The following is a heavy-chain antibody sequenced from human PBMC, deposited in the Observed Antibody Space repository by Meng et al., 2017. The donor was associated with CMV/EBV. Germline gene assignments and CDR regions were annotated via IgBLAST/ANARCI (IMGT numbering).Heavy chain of an antibody. CDR1: GFTFSSYW. D-gene: IGHD4-17*01. CDR2: IKQDGSEK. V-gene: IGHV3-7*01. J-gene: IGHJ6*02. CDR3: AREYGSLRSYYFYGMDV. Sequence: GESLKISCAASGFTFSSYWMSWVRQAPGKGLEWVANIKQDGSEKYYVDSVKGRFTISRDNAKNSLYLQMNSLRAEDTALYYCAREYGSLRSYYFYGMDVWGQGTTVTVSS.